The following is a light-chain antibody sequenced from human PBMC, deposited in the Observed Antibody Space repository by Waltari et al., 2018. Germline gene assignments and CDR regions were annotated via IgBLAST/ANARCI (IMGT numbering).Light chain of an antibody. CDR3: QKYGTSPRT. Sequence: EIVLTQSPGTLSLSPGGRATLSCRASQNVTSNYLAWYQQKPGQAPRLIMFGASTRATGIPDRFSGSGSGTDFTLTISRLEPEDFAVYYCQKYGTSPRTFGQGTKVEIK. V-gene: IGKV3-20*01. CDR2: GAS. J-gene: IGKJ1*01. CDR1: QNVTSNY.